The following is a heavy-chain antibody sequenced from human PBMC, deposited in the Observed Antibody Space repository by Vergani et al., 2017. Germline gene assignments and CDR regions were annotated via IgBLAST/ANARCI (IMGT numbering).Heavy chain of an antibody. D-gene: IGHD2-2*01. CDR2: IIPIFGTA. V-gene: IGHV1-69*01. CDR1: GGTFSSYA. CDR3: AGEEVVPAAMVPAGDYYYYGMDV. Sequence: QVQLVQSGAEVKKPGSSVKVSCKASGGTFSSYAISWVRQAPGQGLEWMGGIIPIFGTANYAQKFQGRVTITADEATSTAYMELSSLRSEDTAVYYCAGEEVVPAAMVPAGDYYYYGMDVWGQGTTVTVSS. J-gene: IGHJ6*02.